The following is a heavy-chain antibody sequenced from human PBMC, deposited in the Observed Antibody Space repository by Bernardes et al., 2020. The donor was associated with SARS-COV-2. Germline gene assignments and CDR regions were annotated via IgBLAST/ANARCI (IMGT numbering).Heavy chain of an antibody. CDR2: ISTYDGST. CDR3: ARFGDDILTAFYDY. Sequence: ASVKVSCKTSGYTFSIYGISWVRQAPGQGLEWMGWISTYDGSTDYAQKFQDRVTMTTDTSTSTAYMELRSLRSDDSAVYYCARFGDDILTAFYDYWGQGTLVTVSS. V-gene: IGHV1-18*04. D-gene: IGHD3-9*01. J-gene: IGHJ4*02. CDR1: GYTFSIYG.